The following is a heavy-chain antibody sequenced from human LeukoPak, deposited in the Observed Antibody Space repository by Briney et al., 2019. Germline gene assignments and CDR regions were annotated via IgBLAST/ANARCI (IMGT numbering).Heavy chain of an antibody. D-gene: IGHD3-10*01. CDR1: GFTFSNYW. V-gene: IGHV3-74*01. Sequence: SGGSLRLPCAVSGFTFSNYWMHWVRQAPGKGLVWVSRINGDGTVTFYADSVKGRFTISRDNAENTLFLQMNSLRVEDTAVYYCTPGGGRGTLVTVSS. J-gene: IGHJ4*02. CDR3: TPG. CDR2: INGDGTVT.